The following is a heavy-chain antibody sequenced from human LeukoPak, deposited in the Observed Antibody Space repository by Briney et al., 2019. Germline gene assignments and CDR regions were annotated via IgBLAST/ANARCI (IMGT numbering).Heavy chain of an antibody. J-gene: IGHJ6*02. CDR1: GFTFSSYA. CDR3: ARGGIVGPTSYFYYGMDV. Sequence: PGGSLRLSCAASGFTFSSYAMHWVRQAPGEGLEWVAGISYDGSNKYYADSVKGRFTISRDNSKNTLYLQMNSLRAEDTAVYYCARGGIVGPTSYFYYGMDVWGQGTTVTVSS. D-gene: IGHD1-26*01. V-gene: IGHV3-30-3*01. CDR2: ISYDGSNK.